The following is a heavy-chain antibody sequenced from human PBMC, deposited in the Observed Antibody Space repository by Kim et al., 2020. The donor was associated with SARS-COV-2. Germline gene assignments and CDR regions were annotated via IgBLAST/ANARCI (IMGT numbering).Heavy chain of an antibody. J-gene: IGHJ4*02. Sequence: ASVKVSCKASGYTFTSYGITWVRQAPGVGLEWMGWISAHNGKGNSTQKFQDRLTMAIDTFTATAYMELRSLRSDDTAVYFCARRWNSWTHPWDYWGQGTPVTVSS. CDR2: ISAHNGKG. CDR3: ARRWNSWTHPWDY. D-gene: IGHD1-1*01. CDR1: GYTFTSYG. V-gene: IGHV1-18*01.